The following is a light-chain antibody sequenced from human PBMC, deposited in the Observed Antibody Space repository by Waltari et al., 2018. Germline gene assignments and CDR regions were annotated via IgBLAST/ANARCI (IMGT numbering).Light chain of an antibody. V-gene: IGLV2-23*01. Sequence: QSALTQPASVSGSPGPSITIPCPGASAALSTYNLVSWYQHHPAKAPKLMIYEAVKRPSGVSNRFSGAKSGTTASLIISGLQADDEADYYCCSYTGSSTSYGCGSGTKVTVL. J-gene: IGLJ1*01. CDR2: EAV. CDR1: SAALSTYNL. CDR3: CSYTGSSTSYG.